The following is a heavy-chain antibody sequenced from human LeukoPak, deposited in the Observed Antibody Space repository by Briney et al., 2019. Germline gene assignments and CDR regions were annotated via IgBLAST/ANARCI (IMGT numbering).Heavy chain of an antibody. CDR1: GFTFSSYS. J-gene: IGHJ4*02. CDR3: ARGTTGGYSPSH. V-gene: IGHV3-21*05. CDR2: ISGSSSYT. Sequence: KPGGSLRLSCAASGFTFSSYSMSWVRQAPGKGLEWVSYISGSSSYTFYADSVRGRFTISRDNAKNSLYLQMNSLRAEDTAVYYCARGTTGGYSPSHWGQGTLVTVSS. D-gene: IGHD5-12*01.